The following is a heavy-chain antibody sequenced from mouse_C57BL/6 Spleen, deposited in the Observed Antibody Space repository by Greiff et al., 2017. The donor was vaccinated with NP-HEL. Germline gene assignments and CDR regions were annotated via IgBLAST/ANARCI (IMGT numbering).Heavy chain of an antibody. V-gene: IGHV1-74*01. CDR2: IHLSDSDT. D-gene: IGHD1-1*01. CDR1: GYTFTSYW. J-gene: IGHJ2*01. CDR3: AIGYYGSSHY. Sequence: VQLQQPGAELVKPGASVKVSCKASGYTFTSYWMHWVKQRPGQGLEWIGRIHLSDSDTNYNQKFKSKATLTVDKSSSTAYIQLSSLTSEDSAVYYCAIGYYGSSHYWGQGTTLTVSS.